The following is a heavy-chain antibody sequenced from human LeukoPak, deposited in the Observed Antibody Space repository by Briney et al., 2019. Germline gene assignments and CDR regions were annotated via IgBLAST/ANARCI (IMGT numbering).Heavy chain of an antibody. CDR3: AKERSSWAFDI. CDR2: IYHSGST. CDR1: GYSISSGYY. D-gene: IGHD6-6*01. V-gene: IGHV4-38-2*02. Sequence: SETLSLTCTVSGYSISSGYYWGWIRQPPGKGLEWIGSIYHSGSTYYNPSLKSRVTISVDTSKNQFSLKLSSVTAADTAVYYCAKERSSWAFDIWGQGTVVTVSS. J-gene: IGHJ3*02.